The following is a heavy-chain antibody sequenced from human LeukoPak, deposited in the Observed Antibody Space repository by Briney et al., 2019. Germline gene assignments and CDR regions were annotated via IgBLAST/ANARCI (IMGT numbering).Heavy chain of an antibody. CDR3: ARLYGNYQNYFDY. V-gene: IGHV4-39*01. Sequence: SETLSLTCTVSGGSISSSSYYWGWIRQPPGKGLEWIGSIFYSGSTYYNPSLKSRVTISVDTSKNQFSLKLSSVTAADTAVYYCARLYGNYQNYFDYWGQGTLVTVSS. CDR1: GGSISSSSYY. CDR2: IFYSGST. J-gene: IGHJ4*02. D-gene: IGHD1-7*01.